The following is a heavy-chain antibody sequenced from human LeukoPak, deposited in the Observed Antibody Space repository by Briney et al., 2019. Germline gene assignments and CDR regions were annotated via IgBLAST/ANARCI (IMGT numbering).Heavy chain of an antibody. Sequence: PSETLSLTCAVSGGSISSSNWWSWVRQPPGKGLEWIGEIYHSGSTNYNPSLKSRVTISVDKSKNQFSLKLSSVTAADTAVYYWASYRYRTHRLDYWGQGTLVTVSS. CDR1: GGSISSSNW. J-gene: IGHJ4*02. CDR3: ASYRYRTHRLDY. V-gene: IGHV4-4*02. CDR2: IYHSGST. D-gene: IGHD3-16*02.